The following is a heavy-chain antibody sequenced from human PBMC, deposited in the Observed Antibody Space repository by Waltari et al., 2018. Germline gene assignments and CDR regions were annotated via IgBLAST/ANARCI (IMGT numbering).Heavy chain of an antibody. CDR3: ARGPYCGGDCYLDS. CDR2: IYSSGTT. CDR1: GGYIRNYY. D-gene: IGHD2-21*01. V-gene: IGHV4-4*07. J-gene: IGHJ4*02. Sequence: QVHLQESGPGLVKPSETLSLNCSVSGGYIRNYYWSWIRQPAGKGPEWIGRIYSSGTTDYNPSLKSRVTMSVDTPKNEFSLTLASVTAADTAVYYCARGPYCGGDCYLDSWGQGTLVTVSS.